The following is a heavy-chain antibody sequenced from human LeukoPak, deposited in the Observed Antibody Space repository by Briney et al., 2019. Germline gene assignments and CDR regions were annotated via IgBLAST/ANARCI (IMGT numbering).Heavy chain of an antibody. D-gene: IGHD6-19*01. CDR1: GYTFTNYG. V-gene: IGHV1-18*01. CDR2: ISAYNGNT. J-gene: IGHJ6*02. Sequence: ASVKVSCKASGYTFTNYGISWVRQAPGQGLEWMGWISAYNGNTNYAQKLQDRVTMTTDTSTNTAYMELRSLRSDDTAVYYCARDGAVAGTGSYYYYGMDVWGQGTTVTVSS. CDR3: ARDGAVAGTGSYYYYGMDV.